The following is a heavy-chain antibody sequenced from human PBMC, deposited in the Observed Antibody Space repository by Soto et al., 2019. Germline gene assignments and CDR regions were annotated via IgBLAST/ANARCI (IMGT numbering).Heavy chain of an antibody. V-gene: IGHV3-7*01. CDR1: GFTFSSYW. CDR2: IKQDGSEK. Sequence: PVGSLRLSCAASGFTFSSYWMSWVRQAPGKGLEWVANIKQDGSEKYYVDSVKGRFTISRDNAKNSLYLQMNSLRAEDTAVYYCGRVDSDMVLDAFDICGQRTMVTVSS. D-gene: IGHD5-18*01. J-gene: IGHJ3*02. CDR3: GRVDSDMVLDAFDI.